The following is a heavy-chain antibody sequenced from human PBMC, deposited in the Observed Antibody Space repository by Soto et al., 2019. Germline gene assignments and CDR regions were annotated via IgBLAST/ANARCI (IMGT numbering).Heavy chain of an antibody. Sequence: TLSLTCSVSGYSITAGGYYWSWIRQHPGKGLEWIGSFYSSGSIIYNPSLKSRVSISGDTSRNQFSMTLTSVTAADTALYYCARMYSSGSGWFHPWGQGTLVTVSS. CDR1: GYSITAGGYY. CDR3: ARMYSSGSGWFHP. D-gene: IGHD3-22*01. J-gene: IGHJ5*02. CDR2: FYSSGSI. V-gene: IGHV4-31*03.